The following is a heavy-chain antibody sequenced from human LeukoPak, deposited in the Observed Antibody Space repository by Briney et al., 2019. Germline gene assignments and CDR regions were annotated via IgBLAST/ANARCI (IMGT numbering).Heavy chain of an antibody. CDR1: GGSFSGYY. J-gene: IGHJ5*02. CDR3: ARGGPKYYYGSGSYSPPYNWFDP. D-gene: IGHD3-10*01. CDR2: INHSGST. V-gene: IGHV4-34*01. Sequence: SETLSLTCAVYGGSFSGYYWSWIRQPPGKGLEWIGEINHSGSTSYNPSLKSRVTISVDTSKNQFSLKLSSVTAADTAVYYCARGGPKYYYGSGSYSPPYNWFDPWGQGTLVTVSS.